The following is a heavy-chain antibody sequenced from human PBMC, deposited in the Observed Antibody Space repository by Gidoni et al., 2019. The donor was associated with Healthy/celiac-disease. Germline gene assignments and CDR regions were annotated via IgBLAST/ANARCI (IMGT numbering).Heavy chain of an antibody. V-gene: IGHV5-51*01. D-gene: IGHD3-22*01. CDR3: ATYYYDRRIRGSFDY. J-gene: IGHJ4*02. CDR2: IYPGDSDT. Sequence: EVQLVQSGAEVNKPGESLKISCKGSGYSFTSYWIGWVRQMPGKGLEWMGIIYPGDSDTRYSPSFQGQVTISADKSISTAYLQWSSLKASDTAMYYCATYYYDRRIRGSFDYWGQGTLVTVSS. CDR1: GYSFTSYW.